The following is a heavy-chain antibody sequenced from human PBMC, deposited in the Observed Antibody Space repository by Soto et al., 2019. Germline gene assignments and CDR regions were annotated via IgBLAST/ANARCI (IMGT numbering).Heavy chain of an antibody. CDR2: IYYSGST. D-gene: IGHD6-13*01. V-gene: IGHV4-31*03. Sequence: SETLSLTCTVSGGSISSGGYYWSWIRQHPGKGFEWIGYIYYSGSTYYNPSLKSRVTISVDTSKNQFSLKLSSVTAADTAVYYCARGAYSSSWDFDYWGQGTLVTVSS. CDR3: ARGAYSSSWDFDY. CDR1: GGSISSGGYY. J-gene: IGHJ4*02.